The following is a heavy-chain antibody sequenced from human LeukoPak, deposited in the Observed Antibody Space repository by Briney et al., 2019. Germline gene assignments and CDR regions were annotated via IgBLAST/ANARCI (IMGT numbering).Heavy chain of an antibody. Sequence: GGSLRLSCAASGFTVSSSYMYWVRQAPGKGLEWVSFFYRGDSTYYAESVRGRFTISRDNARNSVYLQMNSLRVEDTAVYYCARDPVEWELLLDYWGQGTLVTVSS. CDR3: ARDPVEWELLLDY. CDR1: GFTVSSSY. D-gene: IGHD1-26*01. J-gene: IGHJ4*02. V-gene: IGHV3-53*01. CDR2: FYRGDST.